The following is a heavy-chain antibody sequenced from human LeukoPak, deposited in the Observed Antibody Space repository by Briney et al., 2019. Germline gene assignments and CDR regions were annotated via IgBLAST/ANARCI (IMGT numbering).Heavy chain of an antibody. D-gene: IGHD3-10*01. CDR2: IYYSGST. CDR3: ARAVTWFDP. Sequence: SETLSLTCTVSGGSISSYYWSWIRPPPGEGLEWSGYIYYSGSTDYNLSLKSRVTIAVDTSKNQFSLKLSSVTAADTAVYYCARAVTWFDPWGQGTLVTVSS. V-gene: IGHV4-59*13. CDR1: GGSISSYY. J-gene: IGHJ5*02.